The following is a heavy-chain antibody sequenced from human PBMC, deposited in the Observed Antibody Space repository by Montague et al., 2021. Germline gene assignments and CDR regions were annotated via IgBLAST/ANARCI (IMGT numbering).Heavy chain of an antibody. CDR2: IFYSGNT. D-gene: IGHD3-22*01. CDR1: GGSISSSHSY. V-gene: IGHV4-39*01. CDR3: VRHYDSADPRFDY. Sequence: SETLSLTCTVSGGSISSSHSYWGWIRQPPGKEPEWIGSIFYSGNTYYNPSLKSRVLISVDTSKNQFSLRLNSVTAADTAVFYCVRHYDSADPRFDYWGQGILVTVSS. J-gene: IGHJ4*02.